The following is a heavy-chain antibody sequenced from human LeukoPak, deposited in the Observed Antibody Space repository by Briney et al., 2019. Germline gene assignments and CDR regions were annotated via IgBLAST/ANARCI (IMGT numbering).Heavy chain of an antibody. CDR3: ARQDERTSFDF. V-gene: IGHV4-59*08. CDR2: IYYSGST. Sequence: SETLSLTCTVSGGSINSYYWSWIRQPPGKGLEWIGYIYYSGSTSYNPSLKSRVTISVDTSKNQFSLRLTSETAADTAAYYCARQDERTSFDFWGQGTLVTVSS. CDR1: GGSINSYY. J-gene: IGHJ4*02.